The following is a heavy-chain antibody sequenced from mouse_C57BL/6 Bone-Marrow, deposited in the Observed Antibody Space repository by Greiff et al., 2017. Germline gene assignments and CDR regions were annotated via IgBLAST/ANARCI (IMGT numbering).Heavy chain of an antibody. Sequence: VHVKQSGPELVKPGASVKMSCKASGYTFTDYNMHWVKQSHGKSLEWIGYINPNNGGTSYNQKFKGKATLTVNKSSSTAYMELRSLTSEDSAVYYCARPYLYFDYWGQGTTLTVAS. CDR2: INPNNGGT. J-gene: IGHJ2*01. CDR3: ARPYLYFDY. D-gene: IGHD2-10*01. V-gene: IGHV1-22*01. CDR1: GYTFTDYN.